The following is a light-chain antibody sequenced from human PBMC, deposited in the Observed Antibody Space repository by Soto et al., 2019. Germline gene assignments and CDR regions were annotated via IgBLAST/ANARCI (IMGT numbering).Light chain of an antibody. CDR3: GTWDSGLSAGV. CDR2: ENN. J-gene: IGLJ3*02. V-gene: IGLV1-51*02. CDR1: DSNIGNDH. Sequence: QSVLTQPPSVSAAPGQKVTISCSGSDSNIGNDHVSWYQQFPGTAPKLLIYENNKRPSGIPDRFSGSKSGTSATLDITGLQTGDEAEYYCGTWDSGLSAGVICGGTKLTVL.